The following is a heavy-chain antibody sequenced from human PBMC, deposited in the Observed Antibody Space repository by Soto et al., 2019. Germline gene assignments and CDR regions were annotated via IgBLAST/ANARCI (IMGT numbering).Heavy chain of an antibody. D-gene: IGHD4-17*01. Sequence: QVQLQQWGAGLLKPSETLSLTCTVYGGSFTGYFWTWIRQPPGKGLEWIGEVDHNGVTNYNPSLKSRVTVSLDTSKNQFSLRLTSVTAADTSIYFCARLTVAKVRTGPDYWDQGALVTVSS. V-gene: IGHV4-34*01. CDR3: ARLTVAKVRTGPDY. J-gene: IGHJ4*02. CDR2: VDHNGVT. CDR1: GGSFTGYF.